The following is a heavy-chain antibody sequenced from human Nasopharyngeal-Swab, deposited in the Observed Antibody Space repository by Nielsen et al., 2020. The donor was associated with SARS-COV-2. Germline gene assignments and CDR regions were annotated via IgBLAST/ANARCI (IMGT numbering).Heavy chain of an antibody. CDR1: GGSISSGGYY. J-gene: IGHJ5*02. V-gene: IGHV4-31*03. Sequence: SETLSLTCTVSGGSISSGGYYWSWIRQPPGKGLEWIGYIYYSGSTYYNPSLKSRVTISVDTSKNQFSLKLSSVTAADTAVYYCARACVGCMLFRSNWFDPWGQGTLVTVSS. CDR3: ARACVGCMLFRSNWFDP. D-gene: IGHD2-8*01. CDR2: IYYSGST.